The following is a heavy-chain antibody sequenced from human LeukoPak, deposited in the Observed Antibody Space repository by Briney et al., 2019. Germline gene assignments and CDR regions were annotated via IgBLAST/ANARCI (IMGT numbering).Heavy chain of an antibody. CDR1: GYTFTGYG. J-gene: IGHJ4*02. D-gene: IGHD3-22*01. Sequence: GASVKVSCKASGYTFTGYGISWVRQAPGQGLEWMGWISAYNGNTNYAQKLQGRVTMTTDTSTSTAYMELRSLRSDDTAVYYCARDFDYYDSSGYCNWGQGTLVTVSS. CDR2: ISAYNGNT. V-gene: IGHV1-18*01. CDR3: ARDFDYYDSSGYCN.